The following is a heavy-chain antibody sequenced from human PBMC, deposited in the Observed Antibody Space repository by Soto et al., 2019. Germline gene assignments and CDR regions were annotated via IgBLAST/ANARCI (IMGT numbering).Heavy chain of an antibody. CDR1: GGSISTYF. CDR3: ARVGECIEVPGRIQYFDH. V-gene: IGHV4-59*01. J-gene: IGHJ4*02. D-gene: IGHD3-10*01. CDR2: INYSGNT. Sequence: QVQLRESGPGLLKPSETLSLTCTVSGGSISTYFWSWIRQPPGKGPEWLGYINYSGNTNYNPSLKNRATMSIDQSKKEFSLKPRSGTATDTAVYYCARVGECIEVPGRIQYFDHWGQGTLVTVSS.